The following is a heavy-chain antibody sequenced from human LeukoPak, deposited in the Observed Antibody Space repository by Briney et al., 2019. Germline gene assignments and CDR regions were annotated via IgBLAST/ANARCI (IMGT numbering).Heavy chain of an antibody. J-gene: IGHJ4*02. CDR1: GIIFSNYA. CDR2: ISYDGNTK. CDR3: AKDQELPHVGGNADS. Sequence: GRSLRLSCAASGIIFSNYAMHWVRQAPGKGLEWVTVISYDGNTKYYADSVKGRFTISRDNSKNMLHLHMSSLRAEDTAVYYCAKDQELPHVGGNADSWGQGTLVTVSS. D-gene: IGHD1-7*01. V-gene: IGHV3-30*04.